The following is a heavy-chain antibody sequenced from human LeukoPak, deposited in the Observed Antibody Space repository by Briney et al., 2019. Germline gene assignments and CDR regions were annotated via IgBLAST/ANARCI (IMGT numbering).Heavy chain of an antibody. D-gene: IGHD3-3*01. CDR3: ARVTGYVMEYYLDY. V-gene: IGHV4-59*01. CDR1: GGSISNKY. CDR2: IYYSGNT. J-gene: IGHJ4*02. Sequence: SETLSLTCTVSGGSISNKYWSWIRQPPGKGLEWIGYIYYSGNTNYNPSLKSRVTILVDTSKNQVSLKLSSVTAADTAVYYCARVTGYVMEYYLDYWGQGTLVTDSS.